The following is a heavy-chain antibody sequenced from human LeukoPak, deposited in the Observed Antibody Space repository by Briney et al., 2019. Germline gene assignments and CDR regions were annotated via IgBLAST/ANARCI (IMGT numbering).Heavy chain of an antibody. CDR3: AKDLGLGECTGSTCYIFSG. CDR1: GFTFSSYG. D-gene: IGHD2-15*01. J-gene: IGHJ4*02. Sequence: PGGSLRLSCAPSGFTFSSYGMHWVRQAPGKGLEWVTFIGYDGIKIKYADSVKGRFTISRDNSKNTLNLQMKSLRAEDTAVYYCAKDLGLGECTGSTCYIFSGWGQGTLATVSS. V-gene: IGHV3-30*02. CDR2: IGYDGIKI.